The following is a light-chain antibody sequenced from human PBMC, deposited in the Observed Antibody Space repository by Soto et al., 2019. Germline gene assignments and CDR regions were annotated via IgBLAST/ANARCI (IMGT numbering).Light chain of an antibody. CDR3: QQSNKWTQT. J-gene: IGKJ1*01. Sequence: EIVMTQSPATLSLSPGERPTLSCRASQSVGSNLAWYLQKHGQAPRLLIYGASTRATGIPATFSGSGSGTEGTLTISSLKSEDGAVYYCQQSNKWTQTFGQGTKVDIK. V-gene: IGKV3-15*01. CDR2: GAS. CDR1: QSVGSN.